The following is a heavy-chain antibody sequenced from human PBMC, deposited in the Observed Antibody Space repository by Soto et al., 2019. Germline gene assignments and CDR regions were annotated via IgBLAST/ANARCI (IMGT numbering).Heavy chain of an antibody. CDR1: GGSISSSSYY. D-gene: IGHD4-17*01. Sequence: SETLSLTCTVSGGSISSSSYYWGWIRQPPGKGLEWIGYIYYSGSTYYNPSLKSRVTISVDTSKNQFSLKLSSVTAADTAVYYCARVVFLSHDYGDPALSFDYWGQGPLVTLSS. CDR2: IYYSGST. V-gene: IGHV4-31*03. CDR3: ARVVFLSHDYGDPALSFDY. J-gene: IGHJ4*02.